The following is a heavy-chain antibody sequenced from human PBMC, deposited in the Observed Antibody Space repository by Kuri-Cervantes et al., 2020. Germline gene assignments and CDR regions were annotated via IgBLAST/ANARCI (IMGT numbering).Heavy chain of an antibody. CDR2: ISAYNGNT. D-gene: IGHD3-10*01. V-gene: IGHV1-18*01. Sequence: ASVKVSCKASGYTFTSYGISWVRQAPGQGLEWMGWISAYNGNTNYAQKLQGRVTMTTDTSTSTAYMELWSLRSDDTAVYYCGRVRLVRGVIMYGTAFDYWGQGTLVTVSS. CDR1: GYTFTSYG. CDR3: GRVRLVRGVIMYGTAFDY. J-gene: IGHJ4*02.